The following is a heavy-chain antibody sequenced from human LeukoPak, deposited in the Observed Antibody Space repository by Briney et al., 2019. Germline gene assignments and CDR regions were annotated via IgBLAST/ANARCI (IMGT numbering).Heavy chain of an antibody. D-gene: IGHD3-3*01. CDR3: AKVGTGFLEWPPDY. Sequence: GGSLRLSCAASGFTFSSYAMSWVRQAPGKGLEWVSAISGSGGSTYYADSVKGRFTISRDNSKNTLYLQLNSLRAEDTAVYYCAKVGTGFLEWPPDYWGQGTPVTVSS. V-gene: IGHV3-23*01. J-gene: IGHJ4*02. CDR2: ISGSGGST. CDR1: GFTFSSYA.